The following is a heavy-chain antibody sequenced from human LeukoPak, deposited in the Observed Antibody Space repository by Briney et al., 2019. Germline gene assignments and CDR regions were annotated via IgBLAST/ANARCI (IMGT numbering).Heavy chain of an antibody. CDR2: INPNSGGT. CDR1: GYTFTGYY. J-gene: IGHJ4*02. Sequence: ASVKVSCKASGYTFTGYYMHWVRQAPGQGLEWMGWINPNSGGTNYAQNFQGRVTMTRDTSISTAYMELSRLRSDDTAVYYCARVRVSAAAGRGANDYWGQGTLVTVSS. D-gene: IGHD6-13*01. CDR3: ARVRVSAAAGRGANDY. V-gene: IGHV1-2*02.